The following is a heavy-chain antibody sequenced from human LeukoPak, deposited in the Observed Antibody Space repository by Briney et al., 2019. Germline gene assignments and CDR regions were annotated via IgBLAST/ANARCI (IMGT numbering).Heavy chain of an antibody. J-gene: IGHJ5*02. CDR1: GYTFTSYG. CDR3: ARGDMRGFGESWIEQKYNWFDP. CDR2: IRAYNHHT. D-gene: IGHD3-10*01. V-gene: IGHV1-18*01. Sequence: GASVKVSCKASGYTFTSYGISWVRQAPGQGLEWLGWIRAYNHHTKHAKKLQGRITMTTDTTTNTAYMELRSLRSDDTAVYYCARGDMRGFGESWIEQKYNWFDPWGQGTLVTVSS.